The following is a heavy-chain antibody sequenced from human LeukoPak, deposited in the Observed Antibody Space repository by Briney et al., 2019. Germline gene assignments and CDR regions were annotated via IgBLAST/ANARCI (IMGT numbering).Heavy chain of an antibody. Sequence: PGGSLRLSCAASGFTFSSYSMNWVRQAPGKGLEWVSSISSSSSYIYYADSVKGRFTISRDNAKNSLYLQMNSLRAEDTAVYYCARDTGGYYYYYGMDVWGQGTTVTVSS. CDR1: GFTFSSYS. D-gene: IGHD2-8*02. CDR3: ARDTGGYYYYYGMDV. CDR2: ISSSSSYI. J-gene: IGHJ6*02. V-gene: IGHV3-21*01.